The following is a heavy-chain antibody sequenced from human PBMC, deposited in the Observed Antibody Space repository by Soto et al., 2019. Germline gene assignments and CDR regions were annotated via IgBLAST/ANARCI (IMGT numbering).Heavy chain of an antibody. D-gene: IGHD1-26*01. V-gene: IGHV1-18*01. CDR3: ARDNSRLYFDY. Sequence: ASVKVSCKASGNTVPNYAIHWVRQAPGQGLEWMGWISAYNGNINYAQKLQGRVTMTTDTSTSTAYMELRSLRSDDTAVYYCARDNSRLYFDYWGQGALVTVSS. J-gene: IGHJ4*02. CDR1: GNTVPNYA. CDR2: ISAYNGNI.